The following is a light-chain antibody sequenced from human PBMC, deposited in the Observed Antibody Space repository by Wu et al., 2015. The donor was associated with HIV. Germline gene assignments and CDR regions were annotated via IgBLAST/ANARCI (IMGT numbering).Light chain of an antibody. CDR1: QTIDNN. J-gene: IGKJ5*01. CDR2: DAS. V-gene: IGKV3-15*01. Sequence: EVVMTQSPATLSVSPGEGATLSCRASQTIDNNSAWYHQKPGQAPRLLIYDASNRASGVPDSFSGSGSGTEFTLNISSLRSEDFGIYYCQQCDTWPLTFGQGTRLEI. CDR3: QQCDTWPLT.